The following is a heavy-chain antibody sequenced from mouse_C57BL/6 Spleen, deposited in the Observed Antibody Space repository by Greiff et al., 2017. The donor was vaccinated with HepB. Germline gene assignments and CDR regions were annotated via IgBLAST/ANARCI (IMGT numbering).Heavy chain of an antibody. D-gene: IGHD2-5*01. CDR2: IYPRSGNT. Sequence: VQLQQSGAELARPGASVKLSCKASGYTFTSYGISWVKQRTGQGLEWIGEIYPRSGNTYYNEKFKGKATLTADKSSSTSYMELRSLTSEDSAVYFCARSHYYSNSNWYFDVWGTGTTVTVSS. J-gene: IGHJ1*03. CDR3: ARSHYYSNSNWYFDV. CDR1: GYTFTSYG. V-gene: IGHV1-81*01.